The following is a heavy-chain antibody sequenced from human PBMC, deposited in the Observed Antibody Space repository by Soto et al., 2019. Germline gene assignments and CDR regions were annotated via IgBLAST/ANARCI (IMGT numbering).Heavy chain of an antibody. D-gene: IGHD3-22*01. CDR1: GFPFSDYY. Sequence: QVQLVESGGGLVKPGGSLRLSCAASGFPFSDYYMSWIRQAPGKGLEWISYISSNSNYKNHADSVRGRFTISRDNAKNSLDLQMNGLRAEDTAVYYCARATGYYHTSGSDSCGQGTLVTGSS. CDR2: ISSNSNYK. CDR3: ARATGYYHTSGSDS. J-gene: IGHJ4*02. V-gene: IGHV3-11*06.